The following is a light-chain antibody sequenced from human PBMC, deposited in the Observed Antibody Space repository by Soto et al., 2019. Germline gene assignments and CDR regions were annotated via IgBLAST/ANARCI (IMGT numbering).Light chain of an antibody. CDR1: SSNIVSNT. Sequence: QAVVTQPPSASGTPRQRVTISCSGSSSNIVSNTVNWYQQLPGTAPKLRSYSNNQRPSGVPDRFSGSKSGTSASLSISGLQSEDEADYYCAAWDDSLNGRVFGGGTKLTV. V-gene: IGLV1-44*01. CDR3: AAWDDSLNGRV. J-gene: IGLJ2*01. CDR2: SNN.